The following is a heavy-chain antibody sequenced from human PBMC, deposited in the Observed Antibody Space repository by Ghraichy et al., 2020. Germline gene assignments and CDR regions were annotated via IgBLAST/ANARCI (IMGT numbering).Heavy chain of an antibody. D-gene: IGHD3-10*01. V-gene: IGHV3-23*01. Sequence: GGSLRLSCAASGFTFSSYAMSWVRQAPGKGLEWVSAISGSGGSTYYADSVKGRFTISRNNSKNTLYLQMNSLRAEDTAVYYCAKGLGRFGELLHLAEYFQHWGQGTLVTVSS. CDR1: GFTFSSYA. J-gene: IGHJ1*01. CDR2: ISGSGGST. CDR3: AKGLGRFGELLHLAEYFQH.